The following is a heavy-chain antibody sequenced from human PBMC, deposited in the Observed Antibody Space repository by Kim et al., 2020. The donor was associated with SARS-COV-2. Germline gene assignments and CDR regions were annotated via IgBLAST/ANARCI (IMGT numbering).Heavy chain of an antibody. J-gene: IGHJ6*02. D-gene: IGHD2-2*01. CDR2: ISSSSSYI. CDR3: AREASWYYYGMDV. V-gene: IGHV3-21*01. CDR1: GFTFSSYS. Sequence: GGSLRLSCAASGFTFSSYSMNWVRQAPGKGLEWVSSISSSSSYIYYADSVKGRFTISRDNAKNSLYLQMNSLRAEDTAVYYCAREASWYYYGMDVWGQGTTVTVSS.